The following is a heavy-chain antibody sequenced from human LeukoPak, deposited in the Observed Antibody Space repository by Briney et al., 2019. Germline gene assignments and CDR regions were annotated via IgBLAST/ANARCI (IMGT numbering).Heavy chain of an antibody. J-gene: IGHJ3*02. CDR2: IIPIFGTA. Sequence: GASVKVSCKASGFTFTNYYVYWVRQAPGQGLEWMGGIIPIFGTANYAQKFQGRVTITADESTSTAYMELSSLRSEDTAVYYCARRYYYDSSGYYYGPFDIWGQGTMVTVSS. V-gene: IGHV1-69*13. CDR1: GFTFTNYY. CDR3: ARRYYYDSSGYYYGPFDI. D-gene: IGHD3-22*01.